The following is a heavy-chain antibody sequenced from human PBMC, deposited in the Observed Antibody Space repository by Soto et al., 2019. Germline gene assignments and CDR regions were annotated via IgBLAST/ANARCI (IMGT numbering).Heavy chain of an antibody. V-gene: IGHV3-15*07. CDR3: TTDYGDYDDSFDI. J-gene: IGHJ3*02. CDR2: IKSKTDGGTT. Sequence: EVQLVESGGGLVKPGGSLRLSCAASGFTFSNAWMNWVRQAPGKGLEWVGRIKSKTDGGTTDYAAPVNGRFTISRDXXKNTLYLQMNSLKTEDTAVYYCTTDYGDYDDSFDIWGQGTMVTVSS. CDR1: GFTFSNAW. D-gene: IGHD4-17*01.